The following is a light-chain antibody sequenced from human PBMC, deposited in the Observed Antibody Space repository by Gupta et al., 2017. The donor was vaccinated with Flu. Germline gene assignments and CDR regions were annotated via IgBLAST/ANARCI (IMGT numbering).Light chain of an antibody. V-gene: IGKV3-15*01. J-gene: IGKJ1*01. CDR3: QQCNNWLRT. CDR1: QSVSSN. Sequence: ELVMTKFPATLSVSPGERATLSCRASQSVSSNLAWYQQKPGQAPRLLIYGASTRATGIPARFSGSGSGTEFTLTISSLQSEDFAVYYCQQCNNWLRTFGQGTKVEIK. CDR2: GAS.